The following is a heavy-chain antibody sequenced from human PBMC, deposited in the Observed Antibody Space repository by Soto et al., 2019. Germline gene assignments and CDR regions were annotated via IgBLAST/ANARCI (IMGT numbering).Heavy chain of an antibody. CDR2: ISAYNGNT. D-gene: IGHD2-2*01. CDR3: VGSGLVPAAIDPYYYYYGMDV. V-gene: IGHV1-18*01. CDR1: GYTFTSYG. J-gene: IGHJ6*02. Sequence: QVQLVQSGAEVKKPGASVKVSCKASGYTFTSYGISWVRQAPGQGLEWMGWISAYNGNTNYAQKLQGRVTMTTDTSTSTAYMELRSLRSDDTAVYYCVGSGLVPAAIDPYYYYYGMDVWGQGTTVTVSS.